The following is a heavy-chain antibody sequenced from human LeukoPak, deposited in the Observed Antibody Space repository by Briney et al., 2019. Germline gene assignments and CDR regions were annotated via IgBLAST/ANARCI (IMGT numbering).Heavy chain of an antibody. Sequence: PGGSLRLSCAASGFAFSAYEMNWVRQAPGKGLEWVSYISGTDTTTYYADSVKGRFTISRDNAGNSLYLQMNSLRAEDTALYYCTTLGYHLDSWGQGTLVTVSS. CDR1: GFAFSAYE. CDR3: TTLGYHLDS. J-gene: IGHJ4*02. CDR2: ISGTDTTT. D-gene: IGHD3-22*01. V-gene: IGHV3-48*03.